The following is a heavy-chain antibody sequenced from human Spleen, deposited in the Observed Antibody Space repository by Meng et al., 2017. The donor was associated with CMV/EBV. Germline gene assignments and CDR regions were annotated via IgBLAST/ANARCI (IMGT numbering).Heavy chain of an antibody. J-gene: IGHJ4*02. CDR1: GYTFTGYY. V-gene: IGHV1-2*02. CDR3: ARNGRYYDSSGYCLGY. D-gene: IGHD3-22*01. Sequence: ASVKVSCKASGYTFTGYYMHWVRQAPGQGLEWMGWINPNSGGTNYAQKFQGRVTMTRDTSISTAYVELSWLRFDDTAVYYCARNGRYYDSSGYCLGYWGQGTLVTVSS. CDR2: INPNSGGT.